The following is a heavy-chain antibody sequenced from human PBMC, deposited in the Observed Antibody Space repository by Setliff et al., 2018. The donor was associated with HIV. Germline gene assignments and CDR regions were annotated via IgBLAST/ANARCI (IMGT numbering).Heavy chain of an antibody. CDR1: GDSISSYY. J-gene: IGHJ4*02. CDR2: IYSTGDS. Sequence: PSETLSLTCTVSGDSISSYYWSWIRQPPGKELEWIGYIYSTGDSNYNPSLKSRVTMAVDTSKNQFSLKLTSVTAADTAVYYCARGGFKWSGSYADYWGQGTLVTVSS. V-gene: IGHV4-59*12. D-gene: IGHD1-26*01. CDR3: ARGGFKWSGSYADY.